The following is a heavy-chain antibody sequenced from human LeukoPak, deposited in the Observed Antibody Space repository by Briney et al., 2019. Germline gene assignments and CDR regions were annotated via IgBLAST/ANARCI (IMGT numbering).Heavy chain of an antibody. CDR2: IFANGRTT. Sequence: GGSLRLSCAAAGFTFNTYSMNWVRQAPGRGLEWVSIIFANGRTTYYADSVKGRFTISRDNSKNTLYLEMSSLRAEDTAVYYCARHFIVGATGWLDPWGQGTLVTVSS. D-gene: IGHD1-26*01. J-gene: IGHJ5*02. CDR3: ARHFIVGATGWLDP. V-gene: IGHV3-23*05. CDR1: GFTFNTYS.